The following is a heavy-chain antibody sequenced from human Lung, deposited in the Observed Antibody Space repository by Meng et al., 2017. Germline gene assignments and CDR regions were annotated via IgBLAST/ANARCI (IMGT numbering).Heavy chain of an antibody. J-gene: IGHJ4*02. V-gene: IGHV3-15*01. CDR3: TWDDKAVSDY. CDR2: IKSNTDGGTA. D-gene: IGHD1-26*01. Sequence: EVHLVESGGDLVKPGGSLRLSCAASGFYFHNAWMSWVRQAPGKGLEWVGRIKSNTDGGTAEYAAPVTGRFTISRDDSKSTLYLQMSGLRIDDTGVHYCTWDDKAVSDYWGQGTLVTVSS. CDR1: GFYFHNAW.